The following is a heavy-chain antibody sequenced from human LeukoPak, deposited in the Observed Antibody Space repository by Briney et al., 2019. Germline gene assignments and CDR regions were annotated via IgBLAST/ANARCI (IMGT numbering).Heavy chain of an antibody. CDR1: GFTFRDYY. Sequence: GGSLRLSCAASGFTFRDYYMSWVRHAPGKGLEGGSYISSSSSTIFYADSVERRFTISRDNDKNSLYLPMNSQRAGDAGVLFCASDGEVQLRSDVFDSWGQGTMVTVS. CDR2: ISSSSSTI. J-gene: IGHJ3*02. D-gene: IGHD1-1*01. V-gene: IGHV3-11*04. CDR3: ASDGEVQLRSDVFDS.